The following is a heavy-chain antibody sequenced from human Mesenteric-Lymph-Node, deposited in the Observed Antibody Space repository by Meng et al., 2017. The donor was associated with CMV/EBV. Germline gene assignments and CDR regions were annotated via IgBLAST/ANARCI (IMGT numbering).Heavy chain of an antibody. V-gene: IGHV3-23*01. Sequence: GESLKISCVGFGFTFSGSVIHWVRQAPGKGLEWVSAISGSGGSTYYADSVKGRFTISRDNSKNTLYLQMNSLRAEDTAVYYCAKVLSSSSWFVYLDYWGQGTLVTVSS. J-gene: IGHJ4*02. CDR3: AKVLSSSSWFVYLDY. CDR1: GFTFSGSV. D-gene: IGHD6-13*01. CDR2: ISGSGGST.